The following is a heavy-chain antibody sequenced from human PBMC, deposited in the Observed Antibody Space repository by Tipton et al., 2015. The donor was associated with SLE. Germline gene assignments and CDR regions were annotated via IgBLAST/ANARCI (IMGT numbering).Heavy chain of an antibody. J-gene: IGHJ4*02. D-gene: IGHD5-18*01. CDR2: IYYSGST. V-gene: IGHV4-39*07. CDR3: SCGYSYGFDY. Sequence: TLSLTCTVSGGSISSSSYYWGWIRQPPGKGLEWIGSIYYSGSTYYNPSLKSRVTISVDTSKNQFSLKLSSVTAADTAAYYCSCGYSYGFDYWGQGTLVTVSS. CDR1: GGSISSSSYY.